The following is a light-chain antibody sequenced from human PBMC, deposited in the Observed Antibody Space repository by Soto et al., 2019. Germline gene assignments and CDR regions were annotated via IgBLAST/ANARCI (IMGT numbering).Light chain of an antibody. V-gene: IGLV1-44*01. CDR2: TNN. Sequence: QSVLTQPPSASETPGQRVTISCSGRTSDIGSNAVNWYQQLPGTAPKLLIYTNNQRPSGVPDRFSGSKSGTSASLAISGLQSEDEADYYCAAWDDSLNGYVFGTGTKLTVL. CDR1: TSDIGSNA. J-gene: IGLJ1*01. CDR3: AAWDDSLNGYV.